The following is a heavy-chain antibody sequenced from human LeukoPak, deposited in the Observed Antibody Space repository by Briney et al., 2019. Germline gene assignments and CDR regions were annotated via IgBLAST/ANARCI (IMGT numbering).Heavy chain of an antibody. J-gene: IGHJ4*02. D-gene: IGHD2-2*03. Sequence: ASVKVSCKASGYTFTGYYTHWVRQAPGQGLEWMGWINPNSGGTNYAQKFQGRVTMTRDTSISTAYMELSRLRSDDTAVYYCARASWVDIVVVPAVFDYWGQGTLVTVSS. CDR1: GYTFTGYY. CDR2: INPNSGGT. V-gene: IGHV1-2*02. CDR3: ARASWVDIVVVPAVFDY.